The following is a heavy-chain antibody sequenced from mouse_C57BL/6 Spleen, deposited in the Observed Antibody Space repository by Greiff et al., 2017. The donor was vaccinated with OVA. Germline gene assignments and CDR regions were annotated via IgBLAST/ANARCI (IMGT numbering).Heavy chain of an antibody. V-gene: IGHV1-53*01. Sequence: QVQLQQPGTELVKPGASVKLSCKASGYTFPSYWMPWVKQRPGPGLEWIGNINPSNGGTNYNEKFKSKATLTVDKSSSTAYMQLSSLTSEDSAVYYCASPLPHYYAMDYWGQGTSVTVSS. CDR1: GYTFPSYW. D-gene: IGHD5-1*01. CDR2: INPSNGGT. J-gene: IGHJ4*01. CDR3: ASPLPHYYAMDY.